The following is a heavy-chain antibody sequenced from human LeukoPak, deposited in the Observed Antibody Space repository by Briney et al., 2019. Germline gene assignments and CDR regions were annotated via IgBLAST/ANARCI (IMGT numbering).Heavy chain of an antibody. CDR3: AKLMIYSSGWYFDY. Sequence: QTGGSLRLSCAASGFTFNTYAMSWVRQAPWERLQWVSGISDSGGNTYYADSVRGRFTISRDNSKNTLYLQMNSLRAEDTAVYYCAKLMIYSSGWYFDYWGQGTLVTVSS. CDR1: GFTFNTYA. CDR2: ISDSGGNT. J-gene: IGHJ4*02. V-gene: IGHV3-23*01. D-gene: IGHD6-19*01.